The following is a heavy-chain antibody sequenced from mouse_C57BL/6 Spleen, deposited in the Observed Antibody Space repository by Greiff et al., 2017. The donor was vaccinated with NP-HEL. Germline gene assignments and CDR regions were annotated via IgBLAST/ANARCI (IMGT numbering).Heavy chain of an antibody. CDR2: IWTGGGT. Sequence: VKLMESGPGLVAPSQSLSITCTVSGFSLTSYAISWVRQPPGKGLEWLGVIWTGGGTNYNSALKSRLSISKDNSKSQVILKMNRLQTEDTARYYCARNARDGYFYWYFDVWGTGTTVTVSS. J-gene: IGHJ1*03. V-gene: IGHV2-9-1*01. CDR3: ARNARDGYFYWYFDV. CDR1: GFSLTSYA. D-gene: IGHD2-3*01.